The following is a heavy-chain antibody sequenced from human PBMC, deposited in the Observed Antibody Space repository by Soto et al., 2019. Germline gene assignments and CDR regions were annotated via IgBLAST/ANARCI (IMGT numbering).Heavy chain of an antibody. V-gene: IGHV1-3*04. CDR2: INTGNGDT. D-gene: IGHD3-3*01. Sequence: ASVKVSCKASGYPCSNYNTHWQPQAPGRGLARMGWINTGNGDTRYSQKVQGRVSITSDQSANTAYMELSSLESEDTAVYYCARIRRGLTIFGVAHPGYYWGRRTPVNVAS. CDR3: ARIRRGLTIFGVAHPGYY. J-gene: IGHJ4*01. CDR1: GYPCSNYN.